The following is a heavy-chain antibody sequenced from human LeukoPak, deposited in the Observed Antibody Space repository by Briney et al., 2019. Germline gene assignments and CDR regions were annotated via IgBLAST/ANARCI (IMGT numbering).Heavy chain of an antibody. Sequence: PGGSLRLSCAASGFTFSSYSMNWVRQAPGKGLEWVSGIRGNGITTYYADSVKGRFTISRDNSKNTLYLQMNNLRAEDTALYYCAKDDAWLQYNSWGQGTLVTVSS. CDR3: AKDDAWLQYNS. CDR2: IRGNGITT. CDR1: GFTFSSYS. V-gene: IGHV3-23*01. D-gene: IGHD5-24*01. J-gene: IGHJ4*02.